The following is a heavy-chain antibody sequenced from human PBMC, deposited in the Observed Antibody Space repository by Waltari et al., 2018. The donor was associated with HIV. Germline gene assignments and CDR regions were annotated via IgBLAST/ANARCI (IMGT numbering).Heavy chain of an antibody. CDR2: IYYSGST. J-gene: IGHJ3*02. D-gene: IGHD5-12*01. V-gene: IGHV4-61*01. CDR3: ARVGRGYSGYDPRAFDI. CDR1: GSYY. Sequence: GSYYWSWIRQPPGKGLEWIGYIYYSGSTNYNPSLKSRVTISVDTSKNQFSLKLSSVTAADTAVYYCARVGRGYSGYDPRAFDIWGQGTMVTVSS.